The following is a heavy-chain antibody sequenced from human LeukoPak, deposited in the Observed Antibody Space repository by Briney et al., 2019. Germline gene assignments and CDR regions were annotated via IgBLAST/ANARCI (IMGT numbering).Heavy chain of an antibody. D-gene: IGHD1-26*01. Sequence: PGGSLRLSCAASGFTITNYTMNWVRQAPGKGLEWVSSITSSSYIYNADSVKGRFTISRDNAKNSLYLQMNSLRDEDTAVYYCARDKFIVGATGGGYFDYWGQGTLVTVSS. V-gene: IGHV3-69-1*01. J-gene: IGHJ4*02. CDR2: ITSSSYI. CDR3: ARDKFIVGATGGGYFDY. CDR1: GFTITNYT.